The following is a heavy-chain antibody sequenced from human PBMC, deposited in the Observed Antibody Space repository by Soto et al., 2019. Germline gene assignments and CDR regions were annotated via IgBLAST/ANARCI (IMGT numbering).Heavy chain of an antibody. CDR2: MNPNSGNT. D-gene: IGHD3-22*01. Sequence: GASVKVSCKASGYTFTSYDINWVRQATGQGLEWMGWMNPNSGNTGYAQKFQGRVAMTRDTSTSTVYMELSSLRSEDTAVYYCARDINFTYYYDSSGPSNYWGQGTLVTVSS. J-gene: IGHJ4*02. CDR1: GYTFTSYD. V-gene: IGHV1-8*01. CDR3: ARDINFTYYYDSSGPSNY.